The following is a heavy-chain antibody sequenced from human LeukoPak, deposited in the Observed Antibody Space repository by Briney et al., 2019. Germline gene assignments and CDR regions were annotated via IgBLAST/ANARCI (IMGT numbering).Heavy chain of an antibody. CDR2: IYPGDSDT. CDR3: ARPATYYYGMDV. CDR1: GYSFTRYW. Sequence: LRESLKISWKGSGYSFTRYWIGWVRQMPGKGLEWMGIIYPGDSDTRYSPSFQGQVTISADKSINTAYLQWSGLKASDTAMYYCARPATYYYGMDVWGQGTTVTVSS. D-gene: IGHD2-15*01. V-gene: IGHV5-51*01. J-gene: IGHJ6*02.